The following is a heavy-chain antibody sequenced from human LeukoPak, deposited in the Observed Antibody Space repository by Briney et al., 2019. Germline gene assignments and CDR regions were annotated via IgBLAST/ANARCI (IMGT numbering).Heavy chain of an antibody. CDR3: ATIGGDSSSWSFDY. CDR1: GVSISSSNSY. V-gene: IGHV4-61*05. Sequence: PSETLSLTCTVSGVSISSSNSYWGWIRQPPGKGLEWIGYIYYSGSTNYNPSLKSRVTISVDTSKNQFSLKLSSVTAADTAVYYCATIGGDSSSWSFDYWGQGTLVTVSS. D-gene: IGHD6-13*01. CDR2: IYYSGST. J-gene: IGHJ4*02.